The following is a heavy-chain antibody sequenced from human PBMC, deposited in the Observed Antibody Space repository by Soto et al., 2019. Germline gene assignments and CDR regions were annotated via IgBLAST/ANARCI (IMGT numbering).Heavy chain of an antibody. Sequence: SQTLSLTCAITGDSVSSNSASWNWIRQSPSRGLEWLGRTYYRSKWYNDYAVSVKSRITINPDTSKNQFSLQLNSVTPEDTAVKSLYRGRSGWYLNPSRFDPWGQGTLVTVYS. D-gene: IGHD6-19*01. CDR2: TYYRSKWYN. V-gene: IGHV6-1*01. CDR3: YRGRSGWYLNPSRFDP. J-gene: IGHJ5*01. CDR1: GDSVSSNSAS.